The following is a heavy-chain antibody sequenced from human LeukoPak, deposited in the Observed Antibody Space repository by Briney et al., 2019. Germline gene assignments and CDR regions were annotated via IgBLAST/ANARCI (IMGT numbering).Heavy chain of an antibody. D-gene: IGHD6-19*01. J-gene: IGHJ3*02. Sequence: GGSLRLSCAASGFTFSSYVMSWVRQAPGKGLEWVSLISGNGGITYYADSVEGRFTISRDNSKNTLHLQMNSLRAEDTAVYYCAKGMAVAGTRCAFDIWGQGTMVTVSS. CDR3: AKGMAVAGTRCAFDI. CDR2: ISGNGGIT. V-gene: IGHV3-23*01. CDR1: GFTFSSYV.